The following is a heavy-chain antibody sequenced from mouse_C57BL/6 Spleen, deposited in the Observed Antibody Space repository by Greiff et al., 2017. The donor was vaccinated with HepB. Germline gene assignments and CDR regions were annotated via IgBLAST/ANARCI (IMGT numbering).Heavy chain of an antibody. V-gene: IGHV1-81*01. CDR1: GYTFTSYG. Sequence: QVQLKESGAELARPGASVKLSCKASGYTFTSYGISWVKQRTGQGLEWIGEIYPRSGNTYYNEKFKGKATLTADKSSSTAYMELRSLTSEDSAVYFCARKVTTVVDYAMDYWGQGTSVTVSS. CDR3: ARKVTTVVDYAMDY. D-gene: IGHD1-1*01. J-gene: IGHJ4*01. CDR2: IYPRSGNT.